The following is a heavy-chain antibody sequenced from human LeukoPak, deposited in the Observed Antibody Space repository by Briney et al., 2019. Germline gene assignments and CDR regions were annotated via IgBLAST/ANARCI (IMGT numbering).Heavy chain of an antibody. Sequence: GGSLRLSCAASGFIFSFYCMHWVRQAPGKGPMWVSRMNTDGTNTAYADSVKGRFTISRDNAKNSLSLQMNGLRVEDTAVYYCARAGSFWHYVYWGQGTLVTVSS. D-gene: IGHD1-7*01. CDR3: ARAGSFWHYVY. V-gene: IGHV3-74*01. CDR2: MNTDGTNT. J-gene: IGHJ4*02. CDR1: GFIFSFYC.